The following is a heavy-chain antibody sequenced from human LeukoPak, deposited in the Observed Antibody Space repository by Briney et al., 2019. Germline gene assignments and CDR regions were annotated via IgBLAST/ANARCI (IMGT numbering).Heavy chain of an antibody. J-gene: IGHJ4*02. CDR3: AIFTKDSSSSSGYYFDY. CDR1: GGSVTSYY. Sequence: SETLSLTCTVSGGSVTSYYWSWLRKPAGKGLEWIGRIYTSGSTSYNPSLRSRLTMSVDTSKNQFSLNLSSGTAADTAVYHCAIFTKDSSSSSGYYFDYWGQGTLVTVSS. V-gene: IGHV4-4*07. CDR2: IYTSGST. D-gene: IGHD6-13*01.